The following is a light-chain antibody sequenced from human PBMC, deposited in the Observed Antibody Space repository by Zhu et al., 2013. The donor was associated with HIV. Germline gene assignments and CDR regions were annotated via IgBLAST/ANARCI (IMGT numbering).Light chain of an antibody. V-gene: IGKV4-1*01. J-gene: IGKJ1*01. CDR3: QQYYSSPT. Sequence: DIVMTQSPDSLAVSLGERATINCKSSQSVLYSSNNKNYLAWYQQKPGQPPKLLIYWASTRESGVPDRFSGSGSGTDFTLTISSLRAEDVAVYFCQQYYSSPTFGQGTKVELK. CDR1: QSVLYSSNNKNY. CDR2: WAS.